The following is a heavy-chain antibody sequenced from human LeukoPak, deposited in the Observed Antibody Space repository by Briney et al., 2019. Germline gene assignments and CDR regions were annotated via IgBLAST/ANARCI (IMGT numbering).Heavy chain of an antibody. CDR2: VSANGDST. V-gene: IGHV3-23*01. J-gene: IGHJ4*02. CDR3: AKTTEGVVVTPYYFDY. CDR1: GFTFSDDA. D-gene: IGHD3-22*01. Sequence: PGGSLRLSCAASGFTFSDDAMNWVRQAPGQGPEWVSAVSANGDSTYYADSVKGRFTISRDNSKNTLYLQMNSLRAEGTAVYYCAKTTEGVVVTPYYFDYWGQGTLVTVSS.